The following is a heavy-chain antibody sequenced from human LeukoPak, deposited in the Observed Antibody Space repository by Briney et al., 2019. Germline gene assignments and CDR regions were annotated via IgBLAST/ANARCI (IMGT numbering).Heavy chain of an antibody. V-gene: IGHV3-23*01. CDR2: ISGSGVAT. Sequence: GGSLRLSCAASGFTFSSYAVSWVRQAPGKGLEGVSSISGSGVATYSADSVKGRFTISRDNSKNTLYLQMSSLRAEDTAVYYCAKDWGYSSSQGYYFDYWGQGTLVTVSS. J-gene: IGHJ4*02. D-gene: IGHD6-13*01. CDR3: AKDWGYSSSQGYYFDY. CDR1: GFTFSSYA.